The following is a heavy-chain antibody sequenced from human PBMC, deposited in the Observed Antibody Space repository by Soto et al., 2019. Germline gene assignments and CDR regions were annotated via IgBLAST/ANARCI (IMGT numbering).Heavy chain of an antibody. Sequence: SAEVARASSGESMEIFAVGVVLKTPGQGLEWMGGIIPIFRTPDYGQKFQGRVTITADESTSTAYMELSSLRSEDTAVYYCARDKDREQLGGNYYYTLDVWGQGTTVTVSS. J-gene: IGHJ6*02. V-gene: IGHV1-69*13. CDR3: ARDKDREQLGGNYYYTLDV. D-gene: IGHD1-1*01. CDR2: IIPIFRTP. CDR1: GESMEIFA.